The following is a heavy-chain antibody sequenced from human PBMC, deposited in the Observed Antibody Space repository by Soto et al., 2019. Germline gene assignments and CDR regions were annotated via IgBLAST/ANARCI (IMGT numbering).Heavy chain of an antibody. Sequence: QMQLVESGGGLVQPGRSLRLSCAAAGFTFSHYGMHWVRQAPGKGLEWVAVIWNDGGTKFYADSVKGRFTISRDNSKNPLYLQMNSLGVDDTAVYFCARDDDYGDNAFDYWGRGTLVTVSS. V-gene: IGHV3-33*01. CDR2: IWNDGGTK. J-gene: IGHJ4*02. CDR3: ARDDDYGDNAFDY. D-gene: IGHD4-17*01. CDR1: GFTFSHYG.